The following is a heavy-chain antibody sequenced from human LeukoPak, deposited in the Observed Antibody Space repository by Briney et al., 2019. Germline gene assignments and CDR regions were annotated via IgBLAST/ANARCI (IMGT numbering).Heavy chain of an antibody. V-gene: IGHV5-51*01. CDR3: ARGYCSGGSCYSDYFDY. CDR2: IYPGDSDT. Sequence: GEYLKISSKGSGYSFTSYWIGWLSQMPGKGLEWMGIIYPGDSDTSYSPSFQGQVTISADKSISTAYLQWSSLKASDTAMYYCARGYCSGGSCYSDYFDYWGEGTLVTVSS. D-gene: IGHD2-15*01. CDR1: GYSFTSYW. J-gene: IGHJ4*02.